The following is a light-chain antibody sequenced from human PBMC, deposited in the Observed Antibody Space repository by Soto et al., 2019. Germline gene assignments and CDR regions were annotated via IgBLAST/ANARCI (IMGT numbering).Light chain of an antibody. CDR3: AAWDDSLSGVV. CDR2: RND. J-gene: IGLJ2*01. Sequence: QSVLTQPPSASGTPGQRVTISGSGDTSNIGSNFVYWYQQLPGTAPKLLIYRNDQRPSGVPDRFSGSRPGTSASLAIDGLRSEDEAEYYCAAWDDSLSGVVFGGGTKLTVL. V-gene: IGLV1-47*01. CDR1: TSNIGSNF.